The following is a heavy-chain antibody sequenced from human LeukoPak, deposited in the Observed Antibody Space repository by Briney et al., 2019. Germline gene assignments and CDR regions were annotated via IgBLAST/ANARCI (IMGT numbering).Heavy chain of an antibody. D-gene: IGHD5-24*01. CDR2: IYYSGST. CDR3: ARDIGDGYDY. J-gene: IGHJ4*02. V-gene: IGHV4-39*07. Sequence: SETLSLTCTVSGGSISSSSYYWGWIRQPPGKGLEWIGSIYYSGSTYYNPSLKSRVTISVDTSKNQFSLKLSSVTAADTAVYYCARDIGDGYDYWGQGTLVTVSS. CDR1: GGSISSSSYY.